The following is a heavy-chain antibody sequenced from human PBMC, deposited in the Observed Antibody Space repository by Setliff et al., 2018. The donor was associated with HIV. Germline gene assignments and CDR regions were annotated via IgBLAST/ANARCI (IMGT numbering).Heavy chain of an antibody. D-gene: IGHD3-16*01. CDR3: AKDRGRGNWLDP. J-gene: IGHJ5*02. CDR2: IIPVLDIT. CDR1: GGTFDNYP. Sequence: SVKVSCKSSGGTFDNYPINWVRQAPGQGLEWMGGIIPVLDITNQAQKFQGRVTITADKSTNTAYMELSSLRSEDTAVYYCAKDRGRGNWLDPWGQGTLVTAPQ. V-gene: IGHV1-69*10.